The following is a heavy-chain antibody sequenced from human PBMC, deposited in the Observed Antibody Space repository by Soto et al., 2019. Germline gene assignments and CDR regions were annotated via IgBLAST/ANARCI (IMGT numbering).Heavy chain of an antibody. CDR2: ISGSGGST. J-gene: IGHJ4*02. Sequence: GGSLRLSCAASGFTFSSYAMSWVRQAPGKGLEWVSAISGSGGSTYYADSVKGRFTISRDNSKNTLYLQMNSLRAEDTAVYYCAKDGITIFGVVILYYFDYWGQGTLVTVSS. D-gene: IGHD3-3*01. V-gene: IGHV3-23*01. CDR1: GFTFSSYA. CDR3: AKDGITIFGVVILYYFDY.